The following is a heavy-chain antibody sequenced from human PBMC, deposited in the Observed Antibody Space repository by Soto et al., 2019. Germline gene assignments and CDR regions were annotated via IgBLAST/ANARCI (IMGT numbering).Heavy chain of an antibody. CDR1: GGSISSGGYY. CDR2: IYYSGST. J-gene: IGHJ6*02. Sequence: PSETLSLTCAFSGGSISSGGYYWGWIRQPPGKGLEWIGSIYYSGSTYYNPSLKSRVTISVDTSKNQFSLKLSSVTAADTAVYYCARHKGGRRESPPYYYYGMDVWGQGTTVTVSS. V-gene: IGHV4-39*01. CDR3: ARHKGGRRESPPYYYYGMDV. D-gene: IGHD3-10*01.